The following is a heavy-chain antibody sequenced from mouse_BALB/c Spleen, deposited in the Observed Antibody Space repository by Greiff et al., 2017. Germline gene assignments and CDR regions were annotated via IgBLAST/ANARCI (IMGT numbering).Heavy chain of an antibody. CDR1: GFTFTDYY. J-gene: IGHJ4*01. CDR3: ARDGGITYAMDY. D-gene: IGHD2-4*01. V-gene: IGHV7-3*02. CDR2: IRNKANGYTT. Sequence: EVMLVESGGGLVQPGGSLRLSCATSGFTFTDYYMSWVRQPPGKALEWLGFIRNKANGYTTEYSASVKGRFTISRDNSQSILYLQMNTLRAEDSATYYCARDGGITYAMDYWGQGTSGTVSS.